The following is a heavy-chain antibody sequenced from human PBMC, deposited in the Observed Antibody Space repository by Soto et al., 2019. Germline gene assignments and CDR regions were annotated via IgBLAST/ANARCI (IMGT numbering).Heavy chain of an antibody. CDR2: IYYSGST. CDR1: GGSISSGDYY. Sequence: SETLSLTCTVSGGSISSGDYYWSWIRQPPGKGLEWIGYIYYSGSTYYNPSLKSRVTISVDTSKNQFSLKLSSVTAADTAVYYCAREFNYYDSSPKGNWFDPWGQGTLVTVSS. D-gene: IGHD3-22*01. J-gene: IGHJ5*02. CDR3: AREFNYYDSSPKGNWFDP. V-gene: IGHV4-30-4*01.